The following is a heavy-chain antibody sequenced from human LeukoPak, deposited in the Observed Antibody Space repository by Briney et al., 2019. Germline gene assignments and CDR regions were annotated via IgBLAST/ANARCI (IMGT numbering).Heavy chain of an antibody. D-gene: IGHD6-6*01. V-gene: IGHV7-4-1*02. CDR2: INTNTGNP. CDR3: ARDQSSSWSSYYYMDV. Sequence: GASVKVSCKASGYTFTSYAMNWERQAPGQGLEWMGWINTNTGNPTYAQGFTGRFVFSLDTSVSTAYLQISSLKAEDTAVYYCARDQSSSWSSYYYMDVWGKGTTVTVSS. CDR1: GYTFTSYA. J-gene: IGHJ6*03.